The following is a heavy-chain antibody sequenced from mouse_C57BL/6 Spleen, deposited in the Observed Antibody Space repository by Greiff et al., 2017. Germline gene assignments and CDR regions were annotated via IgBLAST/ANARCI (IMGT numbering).Heavy chain of an antibody. Sequence: EVQLQQSGPELVKPGASVKMSCKASGYTFTDYNMHWVKQSHGKSLEWIGYINPNNGGTSYNQKFKGKATLTGNKSSTTAYMELRSLTSEDSAVYYCARVHYGSSYRYFDVWGTGTTVTVSS. CDR2: INPNNGGT. J-gene: IGHJ1*03. CDR3: ARVHYGSSYRYFDV. CDR1: GYTFTDYN. V-gene: IGHV1-22*01. D-gene: IGHD1-1*01.